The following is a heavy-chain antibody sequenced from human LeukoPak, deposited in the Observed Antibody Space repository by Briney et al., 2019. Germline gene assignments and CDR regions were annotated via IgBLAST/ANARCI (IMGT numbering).Heavy chain of an antibody. J-gene: IGHJ4*02. CDR2: INQNGNEK. Sequence: GGSLRLSCAASGFTFSGSWMSWVRQAPGKGLEWVAIINQNGNEKYYVDSVKGRFTISRENAKNSLYFQMNSLRAEDTAVYFCVLGYSYGYLFDYWGRGTLVTVSS. D-gene: IGHD5-18*01. V-gene: IGHV3-7*01. CDR3: VLGYSYGYLFDY. CDR1: GFTFSGSW.